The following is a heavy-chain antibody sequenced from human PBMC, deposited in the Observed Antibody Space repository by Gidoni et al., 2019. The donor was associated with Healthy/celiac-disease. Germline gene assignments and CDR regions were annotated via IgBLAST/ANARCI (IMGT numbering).Heavy chain of an antibody. CDR1: GYTFTSYA. CDR3: ARLGPTVDPYWYFDL. V-gene: IGHV1-3*01. Sequence: QVQLVQSGAEVKKPGASVKVSCKASGYTFTSYAMHWVRQAPGQRLEWMGWINAGKGNTKDSQKFKGRVTITRDTSASTAYMELSSLRSEDTAVYYCARLGPTVDPYWYFDLWGRGTLVTVSS. D-gene: IGHD2-15*01. J-gene: IGHJ2*01. CDR2: INAGKGNT.